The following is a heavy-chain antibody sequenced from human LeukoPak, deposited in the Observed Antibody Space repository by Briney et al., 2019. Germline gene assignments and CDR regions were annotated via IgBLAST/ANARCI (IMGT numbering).Heavy chain of an antibody. D-gene: IGHD6-19*01. CDR3: ARGSSGWYAWFDP. CDR1: GYTFTGYY. J-gene: IGHJ5*02. CDR2: INPNSGGT. Sequence: RGSVRVSCMPSGYTFTGYYMHWVRQAPGQGLEWMGVINPNSGGTNYAQKFQGRVTMTRDTSISTAYMELSRLRSDDTAVYYCARGSSGWYAWFDPWGQGTLVTVSS. V-gene: IGHV1-2*02.